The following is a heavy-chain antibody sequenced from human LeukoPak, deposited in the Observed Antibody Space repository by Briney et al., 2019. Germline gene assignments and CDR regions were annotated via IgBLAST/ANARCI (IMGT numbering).Heavy chain of an antibody. CDR2: ISGTSGRGTST. CDR1: GFTFSNYA. CDR3: AELGITMIGGV. J-gene: IGHJ6*04. Sequence: GGSLRLSCTASGFTFSNYAMSWVRQAPGKGLEWVSGISGTSGRGTSTYYADFAKGRFTISRDNAKNSLYLQMNSLRAEDTAVYYCAELGITMIGGVWGKGTTVTISS. D-gene: IGHD3-10*02. V-gene: IGHV3-23*01.